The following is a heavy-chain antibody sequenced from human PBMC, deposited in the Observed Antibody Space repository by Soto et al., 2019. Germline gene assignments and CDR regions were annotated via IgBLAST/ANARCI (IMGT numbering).Heavy chain of an antibody. CDR1: GGTFSTYT. V-gene: IGHV1-69*12. CDR3: AGGMCFGGSCYLDV. Sequence: QVQLVQSGAEVKKPGSSVKVSCKASGGTFSTYTLYWVRQAPGQGLEWMGGISPGIDIRDYAQEFQGRVTITADESTSTVYMQLSTLISEDTAFYYCAGGMCFGGSCYLDVWGQGTLVTVSS. J-gene: IGHJ4*02. D-gene: IGHD2-15*01. CDR2: ISPGIDIR.